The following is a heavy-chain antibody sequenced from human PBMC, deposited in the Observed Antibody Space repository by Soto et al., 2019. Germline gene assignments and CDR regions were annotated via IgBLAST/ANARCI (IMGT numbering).Heavy chain of an antibody. CDR1: GGSFGNYY. V-gene: IGHV4-59*01. J-gene: IGHJ6*02. D-gene: IGHD2-21*01. Sequence: QVQLQESGPGLVKPSETLSLACTVSGGSFGNYYWSWIRQPPGEGPEWIGYTYYRGSTNYNPSLKRRVILSIDRSKDRLALKLSSVTAADSAVYYCATGLFVPDNYFYYGVDVWGHGTAVTVCS. CDR2: TYYRGST. CDR3: ATGLFVPDNYFYYGVDV.